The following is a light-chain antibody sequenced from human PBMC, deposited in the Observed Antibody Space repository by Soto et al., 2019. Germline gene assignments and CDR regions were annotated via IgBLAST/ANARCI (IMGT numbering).Light chain of an antibody. CDR3: SSYTSSSTLV. CDR1: SSDVGGYNY. V-gene: IGLV2-14*01. CDR2: DVS. J-gene: IGLJ1*01. Sequence: QSALTQPASVSGSPGQSITISCTGTSSDVGGYNYVSWYQQHPGKAPKLILYDVSSRPSGVSNRFSGSKSGNTASLTISGLQAEDEADYYCSSYTSSSTLVFGAGTKVT.